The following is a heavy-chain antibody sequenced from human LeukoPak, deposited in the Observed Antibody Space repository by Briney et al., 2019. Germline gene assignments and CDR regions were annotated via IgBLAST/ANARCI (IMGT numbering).Heavy chain of an antibody. Sequence: SGGSLRLSCAASGFTFSSYGMPWVRQAPVKALEWVAVISYDGSNKYYADSVKGRFTISRDNSKNTLYLQMNSLRAEDTAVYYCAKDGSTYYDFWSGNFIQHYFDYWGQGTLVTVSS. CDR2: ISYDGSNK. CDR3: AKDGSTYYDFWSGNFIQHYFDY. D-gene: IGHD3-3*01. CDR1: GFTFSSYG. V-gene: IGHV3-30*18. J-gene: IGHJ4*02.